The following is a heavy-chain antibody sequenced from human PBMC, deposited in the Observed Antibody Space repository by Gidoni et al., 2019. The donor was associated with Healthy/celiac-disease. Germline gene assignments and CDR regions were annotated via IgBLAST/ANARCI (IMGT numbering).Heavy chain of an antibody. CDR1: GFTFDDYA. CDR2: ISWNSGII. J-gene: IGHJ4*02. CDR3: AKDSTSRMDYYDSGGFDY. V-gene: IGHV3-9*01. Sequence: EVQLVESGGGLVQPGRSLRLSCATSGFTFDDYAMHWFRQAPGKGLEWVSGISWNSGIIGYADSVKGRFTISRDNAKNSLYLQMNSLRAEDTALYYCAKDSTSRMDYYDSGGFDYWGQGTLVTVSS. D-gene: IGHD3-22*01.